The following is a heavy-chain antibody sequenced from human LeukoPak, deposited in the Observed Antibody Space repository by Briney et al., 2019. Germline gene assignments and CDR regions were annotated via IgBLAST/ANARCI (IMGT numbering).Heavy chain of an antibody. CDR3: VKVAKYYYGSETYYFFEH. D-gene: IGHD3-10*01. J-gene: IGHJ4*02. CDR1: GFTFSSYE. Sequence: GGSLRLSCAASGFTFSSYEMNWVRQAPGKGLEWVANIKQDGSEKYYVDSVKGRFTISRDNAKNSLDLQMNSLRVEDTGIYYCVKVAKYYYGSETYYFFEHWGQGTPVTASS. CDR2: IKQDGSEK. V-gene: IGHV3-7*01.